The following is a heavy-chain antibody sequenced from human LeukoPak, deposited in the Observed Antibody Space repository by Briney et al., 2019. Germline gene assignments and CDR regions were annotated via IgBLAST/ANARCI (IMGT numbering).Heavy chain of an antibody. CDR3: ARATTTYNFDY. CDR2: ISSTSGDV. V-gene: IGHV3-21*05. J-gene: IGHJ4*02. D-gene: IGHD1-1*01. CDR1: GFTFSRFG. Sequence: GGSLRLSCVASGFTFSRFGMNWVRQAPGKGLEWISHISSTSGDVYYADSVKGRFTISRDNAKNSLYLQMNSLRAEDTAVYYCARATTTYNFDYWGQGTLVTVSS.